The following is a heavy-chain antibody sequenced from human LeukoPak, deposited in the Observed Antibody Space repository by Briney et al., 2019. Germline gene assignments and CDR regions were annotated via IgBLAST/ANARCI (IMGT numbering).Heavy chain of an antibody. Sequence: SEALSLTCTVSGGSISGTTYYWSWIRQPAGRGLEWIGRVYISGSTNYHPSLKSRVTISLDTSKSQFSLTLSSVTAADTAVYYGAGAGGAGTSYPNCFDPWGREPWSPSPQ. CDR3: AGAGGAGTSYPNCFDP. CDR1: GGSISGTTYY. CDR2: VYISGST. D-gene: IGHD3-10*01. V-gene: IGHV4-61*02. J-gene: IGHJ5*02.